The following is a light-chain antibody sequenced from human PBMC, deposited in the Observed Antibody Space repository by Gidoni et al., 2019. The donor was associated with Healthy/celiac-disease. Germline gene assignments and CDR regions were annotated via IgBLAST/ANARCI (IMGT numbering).Light chain of an antibody. V-gene: IGKV1-33*01. CDR1: QDITNY. J-gene: IGKJ1*01. Sequence: DIQMTQSLYSLSASVEDRVTITCQASQDITNYLNWYQQKPGKAPKLLILDSSTLETGVPARFSVSGSGTDFTFTISILQPEDIATYYCHHYNNLPPSWTFGQGTKLEIK. CDR3: HHYNNLPPSWT. CDR2: DSS.